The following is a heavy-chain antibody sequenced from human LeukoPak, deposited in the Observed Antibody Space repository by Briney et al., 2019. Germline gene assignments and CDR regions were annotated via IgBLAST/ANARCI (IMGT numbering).Heavy chain of an antibody. D-gene: IGHD4-17*01. CDR3: ARDPWAVTSYFDH. V-gene: IGHV3-21*01. Sequence: GGSLRLFCAASGFTFSIYSMNWVSKAQGKGLEWVSSISSSSSYIYYADSVKGRFTISRDNAKNSLYLQMNSLRAEDTAVYYCARDPWAVTSYFDHWGQGSLVTVSS. CDR2: ISSSSSYI. CDR1: GFTFSIYS. J-gene: IGHJ4*02.